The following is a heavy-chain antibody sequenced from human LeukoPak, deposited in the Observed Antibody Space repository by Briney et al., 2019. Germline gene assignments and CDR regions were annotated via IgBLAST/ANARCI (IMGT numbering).Heavy chain of an antibody. Sequence: SETLSLTCTVSGYSISSGYYWGWIRQPPGKGLEWIGSIYHSGSTYYNPSLKSRVTISVDTSKNQFSLKLSSVTAADTAVYYCARELTYNYDFWSGYRYNWFDPWGQGTLVTVSS. CDR2: IYHSGST. CDR1: GYSISSGYY. D-gene: IGHD3-3*01. CDR3: ARELTYNYDFWSGYRYNWFDP. J-gene: IGHJ5*02. V-gene: IGHV4-38-2*02.